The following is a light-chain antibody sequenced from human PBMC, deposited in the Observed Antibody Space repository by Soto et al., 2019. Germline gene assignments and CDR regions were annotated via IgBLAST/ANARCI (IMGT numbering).Light chain of an antibody. Sequence: DIQMTQSPSSVSASVGDRVTITCRASQGISSWLAWFQQKPGKAPKLLLYAASSLQIGVPSRFSDSGFGTDFTLTISSLQPEDSATYYYQQGNSFPLTFGGGTKVEIK. J-gene: IGKJ4*01. V-gene: IGKV1-12*01. CDR2: AAS. CDR1: QGISSW. CDR3: QQGNSFPLT.